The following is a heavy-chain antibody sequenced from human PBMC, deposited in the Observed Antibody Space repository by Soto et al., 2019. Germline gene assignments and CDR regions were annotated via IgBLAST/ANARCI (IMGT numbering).Heavy chain of an antibody. V-gene: IGHV1-3*01. CDR2: INAGNGNT. D-gene: IGHD2-15*01. J-gene: IGHJ4*02. CDR1: GYTFTSYA. Sequence: ASVKVSCKASGYTFTSYAMHWVRQAPGQRLEWMGWINAGNGNTKYSQKFQGRVTITRDTSASTAYMELSSLRSEDTAAYYCAREDIVVVVAAHSTFNYWGQGTLVTVSS. CDR3: AREDIVVVVAAHSTFNY.